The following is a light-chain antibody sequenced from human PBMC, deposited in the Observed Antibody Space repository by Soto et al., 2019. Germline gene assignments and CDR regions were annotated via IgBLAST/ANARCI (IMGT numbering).Light chain of an antibody. Sequence: DTQMTQSPSSLSASVGDRVTITCRASQSINTYLNWYQQKPGEAPKLLIYAASTLASGVPSRFSGSGSGTEFTLTISSLQPDDFATYYCQHSNTYLCTFGQGTKLEI. V-gene: IGKV1-9*01. CDR1: QSINTY. CDR3: QHSNTYLCT. J-gene: IGKJ2*02. CDR2: AAS.